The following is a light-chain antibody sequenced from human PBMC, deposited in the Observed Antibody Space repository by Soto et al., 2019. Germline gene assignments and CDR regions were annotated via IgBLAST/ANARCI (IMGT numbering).Light chain of an antibody. CDR1: SSDVGAYNY. CDR2: DVS. V-gene: IGLV2-14*01. CDR3: CSYTTSDVYV. J-gene: IGLJ1*01. Sequence: ALTQPASVSGSPGQSIAISCTGTSSDVGAYNYVSWYQQHPGKAPKLMIYDVSNRPSGVSNRFSGSKSGNTASLTISGLQAEGEADYFCCSYTTSDVYVFGPGTKLTVL.